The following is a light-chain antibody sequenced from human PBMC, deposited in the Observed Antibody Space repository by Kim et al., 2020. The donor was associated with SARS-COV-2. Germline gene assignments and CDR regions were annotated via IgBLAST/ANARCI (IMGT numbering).Light chain of an antibody. Sequence: SYELTQPPSVSVAPGKTARITCGGNNIGSKSVHWYQQKPGQAPVLVIYYDSDRPSGIPERFSGSKSGKTATLTVSRVEAGDEADYYCQVWDSSSDHRVFG. CDR2: YDS. J-gene: IGLJ2*01. CDR1: NIGSKS. V-gene: IGLV3-21*04. CDR3: QVWDSSSDHRV.